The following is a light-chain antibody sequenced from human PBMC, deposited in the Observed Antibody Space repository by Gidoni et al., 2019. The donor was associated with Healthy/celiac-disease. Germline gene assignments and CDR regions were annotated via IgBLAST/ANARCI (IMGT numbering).Light chain of an antibody. J-gene: IGLJ2*01. CDR3: QAWDSSIGV. CDR2: QDS. V-gene: IGLV3-1*01. CDR1: KLGDKY. Sequence: SYELTQPPSVSVSPGQTARITCSGDKLGDKYACWYQQKPGQSPVLVIYQDSKRPSGIPERFSGSNSGNTATLTISGTQAMDEADYYCQAWDSSIGVFGGGTKLTVL.